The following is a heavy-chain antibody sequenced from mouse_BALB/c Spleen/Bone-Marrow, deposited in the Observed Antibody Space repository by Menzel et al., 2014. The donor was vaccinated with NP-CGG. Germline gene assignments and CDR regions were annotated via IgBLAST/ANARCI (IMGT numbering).Heavy chain of an antibody. J-gene: IGHJ4*01. Sequence: EVKLMESGGGLVQPGGSLKLSCATSGFTFSDYYMYWVRQTPEKRLEWVAYITKGGGSTYYPDIVKGRFTISRDNAKNTLYLQMSRPKSEDTAMYYCARQLAYAMDYWGQGTSVTVSS. D-gene: IGHD4-1*01. V-gene: IGHV5-12*02. CDR1: GFTFSDYY. CDR3: ARQLAYAMDY. CDR2: ITKGGGST.